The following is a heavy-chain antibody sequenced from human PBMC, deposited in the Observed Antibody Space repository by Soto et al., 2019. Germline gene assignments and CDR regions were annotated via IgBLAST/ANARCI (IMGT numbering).Heavy chain of an antibody. CDR2: LYWDDDK. V-gene: IGHV2-5*02. Sequence: QITLKESGPTLVKPTQTLTLTCTFSWFSLSTSGVGEGRIRQPPGKALEWLALLYWDDDKWYTPSLKSRLTITKDTSKNQVVLTMTNMDPVDTGTYYCAHRLGGSGNHHTFDYWGQGTLVTVSS. CDR1: WFSLSTSGVG. CDR3: AHRLGGSGNHHTFDY. J-gene: IGHJ4*02. D-gene: IGHD3-10*01.